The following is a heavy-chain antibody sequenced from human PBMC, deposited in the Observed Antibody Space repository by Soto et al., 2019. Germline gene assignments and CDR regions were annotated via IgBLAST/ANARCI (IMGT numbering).Heavy chain of an antibody. CDR1: GFTFSSYD. J-gene: IGHJ4*02. D-gene: IGHD3-22*01. V-gene: IGHV3-13*04. CDR2: IGTAGDT. Sequence: PGGSLRLSCSASGFTFSSYDMHWVRQGPGKGLEWVSAIGTAGDTNYAGSVKGRFTISRENAKNSLYLQMNSLRAGDTAIYFCARAIGPTLFDDWGQGTLVTV. CDR3: ARAIGPTLFDD.